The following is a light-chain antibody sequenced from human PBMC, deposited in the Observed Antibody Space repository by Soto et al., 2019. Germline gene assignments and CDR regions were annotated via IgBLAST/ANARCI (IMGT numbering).Light chain of an antibody. J-gene: IGKJ1*01. CDR1: QSISNY. Sequence: DIQVTHSPSSLFASVGDRVTITCRASQSISNYLNWYQQKPGKAPKLLIYAASSLQSGVPSRFSGSGSGADFTLTISRLQPEDFATYYCQQTYTIPCAFGQGTKVEI. CDR2: AAS. V-gene: IGKV1-39*01. CDR3: QQTYTIPCA.